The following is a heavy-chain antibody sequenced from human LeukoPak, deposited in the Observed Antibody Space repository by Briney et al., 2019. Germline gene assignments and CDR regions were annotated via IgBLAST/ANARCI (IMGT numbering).Heavy chain of an antibody. CDR2: FYYSGST. Sequence: SETLSLTCTVSGGSISSCSYYWIWIPQPRGKVLVGYVYFYYSGSTNYNPSRKIRVTISVDTSKNQFSMKLSSVTAADTAVYYCARDLGWYRGSYFSDFDIWGQGTMVTVSS. J-gene: IGHJ3*02. CDR1: GGSISSCSYY. CDR3: ARDLGWYRGSYFSDFDI. V-gene: IGHV4-61*01. D-gene: IGHD1-26*01.